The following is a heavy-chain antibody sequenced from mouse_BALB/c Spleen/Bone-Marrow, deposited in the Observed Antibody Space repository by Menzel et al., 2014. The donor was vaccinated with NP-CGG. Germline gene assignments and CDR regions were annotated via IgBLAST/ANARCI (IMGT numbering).Heavy chain of an antibody. V-gene: IGHV1-54*01. CDR2: INPGSGGI. D-gene: IGHD4-1*01. Sequence: VKLVESGAELVRPGTSVTVSCKASGYAFTNYLIEWVKQRPGQGLEWIGVINPGSGGINYNEKFRVKATLTADKSSSIVYMQLSSLTSDDSAVYFCARVLGRGFAYWGQGTLVTVSA. J-gene: IGHJ3*01. CDR3: ARVLGRGFAY. CDR1: GYAFTNYL.